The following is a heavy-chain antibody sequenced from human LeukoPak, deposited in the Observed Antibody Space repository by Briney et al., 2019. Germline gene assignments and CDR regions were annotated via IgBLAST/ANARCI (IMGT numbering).Heavy chain of an antibody. CDR3: ARSYGDHEAFDI. D-gene: IGHD4-17*01. V-gene: IGHV5-51*01. CDR1: GYTFTNYW. J-gene: IGHJ3*02. Sequence: GESLKISCKGSGYTFTNYWIGWVRQMPGKGLEWMGIIYPGDSDTKYSPSFQGQVTISADKSITTAYLQWNSLKASATAMYYCARSYGDHEAFDIWGQGTMVTVSS. CDR2: IYPGDSDT.